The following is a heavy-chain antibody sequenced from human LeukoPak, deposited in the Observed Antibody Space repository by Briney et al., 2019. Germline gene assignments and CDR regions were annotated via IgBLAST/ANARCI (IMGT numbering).Heavy chain of an antibody. D-gene: IGHD2-8*02. Sequence: GGSLRLSCAASGSTFSRYWMSWARQAPGKGLEWVANIKQDGSEKYYVDSVKGRFTISRDNAKNSLYLQMNSPRAEDTAVYYCGRDVSRGAGGAFDIWGQGTMVTVSS. CDR3: GRDVSRGAGGAFDI. CDR1: GSTFSRYW. V-gene: IGHV3-7*01. CDR2: IKQDGSEK. J-gene: IGHJ3*02.